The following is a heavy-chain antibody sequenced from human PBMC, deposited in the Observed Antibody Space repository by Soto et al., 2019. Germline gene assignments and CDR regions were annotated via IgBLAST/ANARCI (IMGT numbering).Heavy chain of an antibody. V-gene: IGHV4-34*01. CDR1: GLSFSCDY. Sequence: SDTLSRTGAVYGLSFSCDYVTWIRQSPGKGLEWIGEINHSGSTNSNPSLKIRVTISVDTSKNQFSLKLSSVTAADTAVYYCARRRASFDYWGQGTLVTVSS. J-gene: IGHJ4*02. CDR2: INHSGST. CDR3: ARRRASFDY.